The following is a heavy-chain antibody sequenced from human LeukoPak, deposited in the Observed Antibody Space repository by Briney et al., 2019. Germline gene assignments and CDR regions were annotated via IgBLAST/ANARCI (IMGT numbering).Heavy chain of an antibody. D-gene: IGHD3-22*01. CDR2: ISSSGSTI. Sequence: GGPLRLSCAASGFTFSDYYMSWIRQAPGKGLEWVSYISSSGSTIYYADSVKGRFTISRDNAKNSLYLQMDSLRAEDTAVYYCARVPYDSSGYPRSEGMDVWGQGTTVTVSS. J-gene: IGHJ6*02. V-gene: IGHV3-11*01. CDR1: GFTFSDYY. CDR3: ARVPYDSSGYPRSEGMDV.